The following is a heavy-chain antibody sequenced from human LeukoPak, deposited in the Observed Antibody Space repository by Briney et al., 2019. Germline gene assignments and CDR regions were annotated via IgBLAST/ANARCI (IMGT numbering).Heavy chain of an antibody. J-gene: IGHJ4*02. D-gene: IGHD6-13*01. CDR2: IIPILGIA. Sequence: ASVKVSCKASGGTFSSYAISWVRQAPGQGLEWMGRIIPILGIANYAQKFQGRVTITADKSTGTAYMELSSLRSEDTAVYYCARTYPSAAGIDYWGQGTLVTVSS. CDR3: ARTYPSAAGIDY. V-gene: IGHV1-69*04. CDR1: GGTFSSYA.